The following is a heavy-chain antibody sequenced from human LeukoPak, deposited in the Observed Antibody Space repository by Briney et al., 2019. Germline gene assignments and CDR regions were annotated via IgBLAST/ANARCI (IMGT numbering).Heavy chain of an antibody. D-gene: IGHD1-26*01. V-gene: IGHV4-39*01. Sequence: KASETLSLLCTVSVRSISSTNYYCGSIPQPPAKVLEWNGSIYYGVRTSYNPSLKSRVTISVDTSKNQFSLRLTSVTAADTAVYYCARQVYSGTHYIDYGGQGTLVTVSS. CDR1: VRSISSTNYY. CDR3: ARQVYSGTHYIDY. J-gene: IGHJ4*02. CDR2: IYYGVRT.